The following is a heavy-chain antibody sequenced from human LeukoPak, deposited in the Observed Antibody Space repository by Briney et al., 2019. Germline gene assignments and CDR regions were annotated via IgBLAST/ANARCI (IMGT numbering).Heavy chain of an antibody. CDR2: IYYSGST. V-gene: IGHV4-30-4*02. CDR1: GGSISSGDYY. D-gene: IGHD6-13*01. J-gene: IGHJ3*02. Sequence: PSETLSLTCTVSGGSISSGDYYWSWIRQPPGKGLEWIGYIYYSGSTYYNPSLKSRVTISVDTSKNQFSLKLSSVTAADTAVYYCARLRSIGASGHDASDTWGQGTMLTVSS. CDR3: ARLRSIGASGHDASDT.